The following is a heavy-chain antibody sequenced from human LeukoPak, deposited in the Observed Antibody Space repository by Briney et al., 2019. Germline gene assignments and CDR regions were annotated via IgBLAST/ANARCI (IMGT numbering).Heavy chain of an antibody. V-gene: IGHV3-74*01. Sequence: GGSLRLSCAASGFTFSRYWMHWVRQPPGKGLVWVSRINSDGSTTSYADSVKGRFTISRDNSKNTLYLQMNSLRAEDTAVYYCAKSGTNWYFDYWGQGTLVTVSS. CDR1: GFTFSRYW. D-gene: IGHD1-1*01. J-gene: IGHJ4*02. CDR2: INSDGSTT. CDR3: AKSGTNWYFDY.